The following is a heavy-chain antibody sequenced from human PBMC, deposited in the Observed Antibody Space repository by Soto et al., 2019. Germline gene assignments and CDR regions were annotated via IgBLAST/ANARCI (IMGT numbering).Heavy chain of an antibody. CDR1: GGSISSYY. CDR2: IYYSGST. D-gene: IGHD5-12*01. Sequence: QVQLQESGPGLVKPSETLSLTCTVSGGSISSYYWIWIRQPPGKGLEWIGYIYYSGSTNYNPSLKSRVTISVDTSKTQFSLNLSSVTAADTAVYYCARAWGGYGDYWGQGTLVTVSS. V-gene: IGHV4-59*01. CDR3: ARAWGGYGDY. J-gene: IGHJ4*02.